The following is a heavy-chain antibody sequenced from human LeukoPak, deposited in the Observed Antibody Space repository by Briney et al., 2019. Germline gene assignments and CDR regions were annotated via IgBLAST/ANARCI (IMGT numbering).Heavy chain of an antibody. J-gene: IGHJ4*02. D-gene: IGHD4-17*01. CDR2: INHSGST. V-gene: IGHV4-34*01. CDR3: ARHANKETTVTGGALDY. Sequence: SETLSLTCAVYGGSFSGYYWSWIRQPPGEGLEWIGEINHSGSTNYNPSLKSRVTISVDTSKNQFSLKLSSVTAADTAVYYCARHANKETTVTGGALDYWGQGTLVTVSS. CDR1: GGSFSGYY.